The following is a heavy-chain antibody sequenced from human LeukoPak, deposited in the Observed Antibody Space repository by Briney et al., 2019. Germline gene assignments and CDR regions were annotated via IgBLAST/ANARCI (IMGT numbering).Heavy chain of an antibody. CDR3: NRGSSGYYYGGDY. V-gene: IGHV3-48*04. J-gene: IGHJ4*02. D-gene: IGHD3-22*01. CDR1: GFTFSSYS. CDR2: ISSSSSTI. Sequence: GGSLRLSCAASGFTFSSYSMNWVRQAPGKGLEWVSYISSSSSTIYYADSVKGRFTISRDSAKNSLYLQMNSLRAEDTAVYYCNRGSSGYYYGGDYWGQGTLVTVSS.